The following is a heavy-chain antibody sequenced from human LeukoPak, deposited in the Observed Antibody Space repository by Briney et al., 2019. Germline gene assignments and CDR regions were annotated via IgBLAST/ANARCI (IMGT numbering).Heavy chain of an antibody. V-gene: IGHV3-30-3*01. J-gene: IGHJ4*02. Sequence: PGGSLRLSCAASGFTFSSYAMHWVRQAPGKGLEWVAVISYDGSNKYYADSVKGRFTISRDNSKNTLYLQMNSLRAEDTAVYYCARDGSTVVSPIDYWGQGTLVTVSS. CDR1: GFTFSSYA. D-gene: IGHD4-23*01. CDR3: ARDGSTVVSPIDY. CDR2: ISYDGSNK.